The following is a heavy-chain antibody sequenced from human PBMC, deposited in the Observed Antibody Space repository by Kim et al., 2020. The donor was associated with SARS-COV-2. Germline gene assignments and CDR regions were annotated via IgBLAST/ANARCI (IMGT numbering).Heavy chain of an antibody. V-gene: IGHV1-2*04. CDR2: INPNSGGT. CDR3: ARDKGIAAAGTYFQH. Sequence: ASVKVSCKASGYTFTGYYMHWVRQAPGQGLEWMGWINPNSGGTNYAQKFQGWVTMTRDTSISTAYMELSRLRSDDTAVYYCARDKGIAAAGTYFQHWGQGTLVTVSS. CDR1: GYTFTGYY. J-gene: IGHJ1*01. D-gene: IGHD6-13*01.